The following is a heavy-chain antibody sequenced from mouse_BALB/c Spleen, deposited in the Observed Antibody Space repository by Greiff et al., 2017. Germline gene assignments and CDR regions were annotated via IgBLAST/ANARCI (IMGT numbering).Heavy chain of an antibody. V-gene: IGHV8-12*01. Sequence: QVTLKVSGPGILQPSQTLSLTCSFSGFSLSTSGMGVSWIRQPSGKGLEWLAHIYWDDDKRYNPSLKSRLTISKDTSRNQVFLKITSVDTADTATYYCARSGYGNYFYAMDYWGQGTSVTVSS. CDR2: IYWDDDK. D-gene: IGHD2-10*02. J-gene: IGHJ4*01. CDR1: GFSLSTSGMG. CDR3: ARSGYGNYFYAMDY.